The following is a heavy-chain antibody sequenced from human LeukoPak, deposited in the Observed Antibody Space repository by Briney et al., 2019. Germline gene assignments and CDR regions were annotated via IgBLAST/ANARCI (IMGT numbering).Heavy chain of an antibody. V-gene: IGHV3-66*01. J-gene: IGHJ4*02. CDR1: GFIVTNKY. D-gene: IGHD3-16*01. Sequence: PGGSLRLSCAASGFIVTNKYMSWVRQAPGKGLEWVSAIYSGGITNYADSVKGRFTISRDNSKNTVYLQMNSLRAEDTAVYYCARGYAGNHDYWGQGTLVTVSS. CDR2: IYSGGIT. CDR3: ARGYAGNHDY.